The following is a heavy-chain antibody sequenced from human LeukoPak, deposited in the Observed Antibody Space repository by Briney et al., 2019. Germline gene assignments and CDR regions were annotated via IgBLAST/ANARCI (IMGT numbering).Heavy chain of an antibody. CDR1: GGSFSGYY. CDR2: INHSGST. CDR3: ARGRGISQFYYYYMDV. Sequence: PSETLSLTCAVYGGSFSGYYWSWIRQPPGKGLEWIGEINHSGSTNYNPSLKSRVTISVDTSKNQFSLKLSSVTAADTAVYYCARGRGISQFYYYYMDVWGKGTTVTVSS. D-gene: IGHD2/OR15-2a*01. J-gene: IGHJ6*03. V-gene: IGHV4-34*01.